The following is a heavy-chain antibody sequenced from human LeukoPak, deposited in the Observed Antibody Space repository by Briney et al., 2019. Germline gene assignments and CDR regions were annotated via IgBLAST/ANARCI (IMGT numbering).Heavy chain of an antibody. V-gene: IGHV1-8*01. CDR2: MNPNSGNT. Sequence: ASVKVSCKASGYTFTSYDINWVRQATGQGLEWVGWMNPNSGNTGYAQKFQGRVTMTRNTSISTAYMELSSLRSEDTAVYYCARFTQYYYDSSGSWGQGTLVTVSS. J-gene: IGHJ5*02. D-gene: IGHD3-22*01. CDR3: ARFTQYYYDSSGS. CDR1: GYTFTSYD.